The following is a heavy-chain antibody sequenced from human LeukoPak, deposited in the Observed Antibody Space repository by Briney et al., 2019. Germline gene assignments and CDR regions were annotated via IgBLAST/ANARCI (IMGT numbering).Heavy chain of an antibody. CDR2: INPNSGDT. CDR1: GYTFTGYH. Sequence: ASVKVSCKASGYTFTGYHMHWVRQAPGQGLGWMGRINPNSGDTNYAQKFQGRVTMTRDTSISTAYMELSRLRSDDTAVYCCARDYCSSTSCLFDYWGQGTLVTVSS. V-gene: IGHV1-2*06. D-gene: IGHD2-2*01. CDR3: ARDYCSSTSCLFDY. J-gene: IGHJ4*02.